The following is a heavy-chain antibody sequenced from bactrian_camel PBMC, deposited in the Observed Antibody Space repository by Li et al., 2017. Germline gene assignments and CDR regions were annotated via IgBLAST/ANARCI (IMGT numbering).Heavy chain of an antibody. CDR2: IHKDGTT. D-gene: IGHD2*01. Sequence: QVQLVESGGDSVQAGGTLRLSCLFSGYSWGSNCRGWFRQRAPGKEREGVASIHKDGTTTYEDPVKGRFTISRDNAKNTVYLQMNNLKPEDTAMYYCAADPDGDGYCYPPDDHYWGRGTQVTVS. CDR1: GYSWGSNC. J-gene: IGHJ4*01. V-gene: IGHV3S53*01. CDR3: AADPDGDGYCYPPDDHY.